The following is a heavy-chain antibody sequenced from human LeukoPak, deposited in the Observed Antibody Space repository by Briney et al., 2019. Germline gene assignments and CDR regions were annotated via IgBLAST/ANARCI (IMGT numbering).Heavy chain of an antibody. CDR2: ISGSGGST. D-gene: IGHD6-13*01. V-gene: IGHV3-23*01. J-gene: IGHJ5*02. CDR1: GFTFSSYA. CDR3: AKDHSSSWCA. Sequence: GGSLRLSCAASGFTFSSYAMSWVRQAPGKGLEWVSAISGSGGSTYYADSVKGRVTISRGNSKNTLYLQMNSLRAEDTAVYYRAKDHSSSWCAWGEGTLVTVSS.